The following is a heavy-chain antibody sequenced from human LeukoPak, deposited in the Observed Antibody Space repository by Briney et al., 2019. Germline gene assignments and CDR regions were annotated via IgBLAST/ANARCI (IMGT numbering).Heavy chain of an antibody. V-gene: IGHV3-53*01. J-gene: IGHJ3*02. CDR1: GFSVSTSY. D-gene: IGHD3-22*01. CDR3: ARDLRFDGYYDSSPDAFDI. CDR2: IYSGGST. Sequence: PGGSLRLSCAASGFSVSTSYMTWVRQAPGKGLEWVSVIYSGGSTYYADSVKGRFTISRDNSKNTLYLQMNSLRAEDTAVYYCARDLRFDGYYDSSPDAFDIWGQGTTVTVSS.